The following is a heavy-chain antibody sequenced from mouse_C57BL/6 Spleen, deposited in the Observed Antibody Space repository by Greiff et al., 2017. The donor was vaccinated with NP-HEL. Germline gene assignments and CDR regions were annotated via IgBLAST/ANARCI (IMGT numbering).Heavy chain of an antibody. Sequence: VMLVESGAELVKPGASVKISCKASGYAFSSYWMNWVKQRPGKGLEWIGQIYPGDGDTNYNGKFKGKATLTADKSSSTAYMQLSSLTSEDSAVYFCARDTTVYFDYWGQGTTLTVSS. CDR1: GYAFSSYW. V-gene: IGHV1-80*01. CDR2: IYPGDGDT. D-gene: IGHD1-1*01. J-gene: IGHJ2*01. CDR3: ARDTTVYFDY.